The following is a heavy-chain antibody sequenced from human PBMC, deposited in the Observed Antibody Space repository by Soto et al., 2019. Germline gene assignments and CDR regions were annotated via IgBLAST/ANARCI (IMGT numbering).Heavy chain of an antibody. D-gene: IGHD2-15*01. CDR3: AKDKSCSDGVCYLDY. CDR2: ISGSNGNT. Sequence: GGSLRLSCATSGFIFSNYAMGWVRQAPGKGLEWVSGISGSNGNTYYADSVKGRFTISRDNSKNTLFLQMNSLRAEDTAVYYCAKDKSCSDGVCYLDYWAQGTLVTVSS. V-gene: IGHV3-23*01. CDR1: GFIFSNYA. J-gene: IGHJ4*03.